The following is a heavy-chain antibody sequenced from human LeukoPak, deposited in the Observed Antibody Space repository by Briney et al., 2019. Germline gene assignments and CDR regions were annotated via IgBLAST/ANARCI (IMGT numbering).Heavy chain of an antibody. CDR1: GYTFTSYD. CDR3: ARGLSRRGSIAARFYYYYMDV. D-gene: IGHD6-6*01. V-gene: IGHV1-8*01. J-gene: IGHJ6*03. CDR2: MNPNRGNT. Sequence: ASVKVSCKASGYTFTSYDINWVRQATGQGLEWMGWMNPNRGNTGYAQKLQGRVTMTRNTSRSTAYMELSSLTSKDPAGYYFARGLSRRGSIAARFYYYYMDVWGKGTTVTVSS.